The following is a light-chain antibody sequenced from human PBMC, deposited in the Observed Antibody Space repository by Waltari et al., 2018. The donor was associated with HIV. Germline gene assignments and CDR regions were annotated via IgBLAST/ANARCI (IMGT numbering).Light chain of an antibody. V-gene: IGLV2-14*01. CDR1: SSHLGGYPY. J-gene: IGLJ1*01. Sequence: QSPLTQPASVFGSPGQPITISCTGTSSHLGGYPYLSWYQQHPGKAPKLMIYDVSNRPSGVSNRFSGSKSGNTASLTISGLQAEDEADYYCSSYTSSSTLYVFGTGTKVTVL. CDR2: DVS. CDR3: SSYTSSSTLYV.